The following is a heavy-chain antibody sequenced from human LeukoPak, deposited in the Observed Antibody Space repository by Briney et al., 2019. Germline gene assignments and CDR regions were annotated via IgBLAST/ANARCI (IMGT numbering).Heavy chain of an antibody. Sequence: SETLSLTCAVYGGSFSGYYWSWIRQPPGKGLEWIGEINHSGSTNYNPSLKSRVTISVDTSKNQFSLKLSPVTAADTAVYYCARALGYCSSTSCYIDYRGQGTLVTVSS. D-gene: IGHD2-2*02. V-gene: IGHV4-34*01. CDR1: GGSFSGYY. J-gene: IGHJ4*02. CDR2: INHSGST. CDR3: ARALGYCSSTSCYIDY.